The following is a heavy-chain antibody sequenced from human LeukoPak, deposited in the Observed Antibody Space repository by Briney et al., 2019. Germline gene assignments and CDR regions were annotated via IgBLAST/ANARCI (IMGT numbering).Heavy chain of an antibody. Sequence: GGSLRLSCAASGFTFSNYGMHWVRQAPGKGLEWVAVISYDGSNKYYADSVKGRFTISRDNSKNTLYLQMNSLRAEDTAVYYCAKGISSGYYLGDAFDIWGQGTMVTVSS. CDR2: ISYDGSNK. D-gene: IGHD3-22*01. CDR1: GFTFSNYG. V-gene: IGHV3-30*18. CDR3: AKGISSGYYLGDAFDI. J-gene: IGHJ3*02.